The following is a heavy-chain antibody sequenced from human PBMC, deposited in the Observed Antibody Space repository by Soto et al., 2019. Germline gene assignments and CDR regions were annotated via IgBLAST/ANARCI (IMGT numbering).Heavy chain of an antibody. Sequence: QVQLVESGGGLVKPGGSLRLSCAASGFTFSDYYMSWIRQAPGKGLEWVSYISSSGSTIYYADSVKGRFTISRDNAKNSLYLQINSLRAEDTAVYYCARDGDGVDFWSGYYKHAFDIWGQGTMVTVSS. V-gene: IGHV3-11*01. J-gene: IGHJ3*02. CDR2: ISSSGSTI. CDR3: ARDGDGVDFWSGYYKHAFDI. D-gene: IGHD3-3*01. CDR1: GFTFSDYY.